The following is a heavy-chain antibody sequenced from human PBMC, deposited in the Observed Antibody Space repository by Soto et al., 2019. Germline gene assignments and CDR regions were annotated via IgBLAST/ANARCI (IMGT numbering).Heavy chain of an antibody. Sequence: SETLSLTCAASGGSISSGGYSWSWIRQPPGKGLEWIGYVYHSGSTYYNPSLKSRVTISVDRSKNQFSLKLSSVTAADTAVYYCARGYGSGSFYHYYGMDVWGQGTTVTVSS. CDR1: GGSISSGGYS. D-gene: IGHD3-10*01. V-gene: IGHV4-30-2*01. J-gene: IGHJ6*02. CDR3: ARGYGSGSFYHYYGMDV. CDR2: VYHSGST.